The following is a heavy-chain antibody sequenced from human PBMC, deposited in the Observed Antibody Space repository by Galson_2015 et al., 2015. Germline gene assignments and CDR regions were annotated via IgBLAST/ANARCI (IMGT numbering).Heavy chain of an antibody. CDR2: INHSGST. V-gene: IGHV4-34*01. D-gene: IGHD3-9*01. CDR3: ARGRLTVAWFDP. CDR1: GGSFSGYY. J-gene: IGHJ5*02. Sequence: ETLSLTCAVYGGSFSGYYWSWIRRPPGKGLEWIGEINHSGSTNYNPSLKSRVTISVATSKNQFSLKLNSVTAADTAVYYCARGRLTVAWFDPWGQGTLVTVSS.